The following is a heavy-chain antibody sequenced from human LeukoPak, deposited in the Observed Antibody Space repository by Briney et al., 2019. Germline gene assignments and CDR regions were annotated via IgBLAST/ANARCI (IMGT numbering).Heavy chain of an antibody. CDR1: GFTFSSYA. Sequence: GGSLRLSCAASGFTFSSYAMHWVRQAPGKGLEWVAVISYVGSNKYYADSVKGRFTISRDNSKNTLYLQMNSLRAEDTAVYYCARDLLQYNYYGMDVWGQGTTVTVSS. CDR2: ISYVGSNK. J-gene: IGHJ6*02. CDR3: ARDLLQYNYYGMDV. D-gene: IGHD1-26*01. V-gene: IGHV3-30-3*01.